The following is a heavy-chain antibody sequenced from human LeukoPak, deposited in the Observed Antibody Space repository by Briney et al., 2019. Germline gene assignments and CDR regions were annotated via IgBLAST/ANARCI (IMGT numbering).Heavy chain of an antibody. CDR2: INHSGST. CDR1: GGSISSSSYY. D-gene: IGHD3-10*01. Sequence: PSETLSLTCTVSGGSISSSSYYWGWIRQPPGKELEWIGEINHSGSTNYNPSLKSRVTISVDTSKNKFSLKLSSVTAADTAVYYCARDPYGENWFDPWGQGTLVTVSS. CDR3: ARDPYGENWFDP. V-gene: IGHV4-39*07. J-gene: IGHJ5*02.